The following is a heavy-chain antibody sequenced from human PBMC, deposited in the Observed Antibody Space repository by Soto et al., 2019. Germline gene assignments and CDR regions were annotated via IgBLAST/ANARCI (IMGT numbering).Heavy chain of an antibody. V-gene: IGHV3-74*01. CDR2: INSDGSST. D-gene: IGHD2-2*01. CDR3: AREQGYCSSTSCQPYYYYYYYMDV. CDR1: GFTFSSYW. J-gene: IGHJ6*03. Sequence: EVQLVESGGGLVQPGGSLRLSCAAPGFTFSSYWMHWVRQAPGKGLVWVSRINSDGSSTSYADSVKGRFTISRDNAKNTLYLQMNSLRAEDTAVYYCAREQGYCSSTSCQPYYYYYYYMDVWGKGTTVTVSS.